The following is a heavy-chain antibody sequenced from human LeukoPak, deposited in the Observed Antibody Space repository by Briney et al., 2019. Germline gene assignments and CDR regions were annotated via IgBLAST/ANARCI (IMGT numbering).Heavy chain of an antibody. V-gene: IGHV1-3*01. CDR3: ARVYCSSTSCHYYFDY. D-gene: IGHD2-2*01. J-gene: IGHJ4*02. CDR1: GYTFTIYA. Sequence: ASVKGSCKASGYTFTIYAMHWVRQAPGQRPEWMGWINGGNGNTEYSQKFQGRVTITRDTSASTAYMELSSLRSEDTAVYYCARVYCSSTSCHYYFDYWGQGTLVTVSS. CDR2: INGGNGNT.